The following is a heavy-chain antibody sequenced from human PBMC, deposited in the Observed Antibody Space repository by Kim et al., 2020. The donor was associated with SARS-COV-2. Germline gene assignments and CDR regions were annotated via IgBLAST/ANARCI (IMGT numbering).Heavy chain of an antibody. V-gene: IGHV3-23*01. CDR1: GFTFSSYA. CDR3: ARGGCFDISGYYYDGNAFYI. Sequence: GGSLRLSCAASGFTFSSYAMTWVRQAPGKGLEWVSDMSRSGGSTYYVDSVKGRFTISRDNSKNTLYLQMNSLRAEDTAVYYCARGGCFDISGYYYDGNAFYIWGQRETCTLSS. D-gene: IGHD3-22*01. J-gene: IGHJ3*02. CDR2: MSRSGGST.